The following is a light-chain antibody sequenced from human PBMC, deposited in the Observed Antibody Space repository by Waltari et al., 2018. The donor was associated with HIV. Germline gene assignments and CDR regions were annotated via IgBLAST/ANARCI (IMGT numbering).Light chain of an antibody. CDR3: GTWDSSLSAVV. J-gene: IGLJ1*01. CDR1: TSNIGNNY. V-gene: IGLV1-51*01. Sequence: QSVLTQPPSVSAAPGQKVTISCSGSTSNIGNNYVSWYQRLSGTAPKLLIYDNSERPSGIPDRFSGSKSGTSATLGITGLQTGDEADYDCGTWDSSLSAVVFGTGTKVTVL. CDR2: DNS.